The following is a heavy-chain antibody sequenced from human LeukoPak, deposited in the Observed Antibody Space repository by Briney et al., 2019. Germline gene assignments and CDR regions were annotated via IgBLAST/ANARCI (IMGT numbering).Heavy chain of an antibody. CDR1: GYTFTAFY. J-gene: IGHJ4*02. CDR2: INPNSGGP. D-gene: IGHD5-18*01. Sequence: ASMKVSCKASGYTFTAFYIHWVRQAPGQGLEWMGWINPNSGGPNYAQKFQGRVTMTRDTSITTAYMELRSLTSDDTAVYYCARDAVRGYSYGPFEHWGQGTQVTVSS. V-gene: IGHV1-2*02. CDR3: ARDAVRGYSYGPFEH.